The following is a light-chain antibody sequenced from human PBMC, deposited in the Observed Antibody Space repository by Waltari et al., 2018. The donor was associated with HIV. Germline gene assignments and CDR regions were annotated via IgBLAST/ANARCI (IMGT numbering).Light chain of an antibody. Sequence: DIVMTQSPDSLAVSAGERATIHCKPSQNVLYSSNNKNYLVWYQQKPGQPPKLLIYWASTRESGVPDRFSGSGSGTDFTLTITSLQAEDVAVYYCQQYYSTPWTFGQGTKVEIK. CDR3: QQYYSTPWT. J-gene: IGKJ1*01. V-gene: IGKV4-1*01. CDR2: WAS. CDR1: QNVLYSSNNKNY.